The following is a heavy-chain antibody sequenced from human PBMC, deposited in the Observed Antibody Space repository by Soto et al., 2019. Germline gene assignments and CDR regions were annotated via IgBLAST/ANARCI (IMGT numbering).Heavy chain of an antibody. Sequence: QITLKESGPTLVRPPQTLTLTCTFSGFSLTSGVGVGWIRQPPGKALEWLALIYWDDDKRYSPSLKNRLTITKTTSKNQVVPTMTNVGPVDTATYFCAHIDPEIVTVGGHGGFDYWGQGTLVTVSS. V-gene: IGHV2-5*02. J-gene: IGHJ4*02. CDR3: AHIDPEIVTVGGHGGFDY. CDR2: IYWDDDK. D-gene: IGHD5-12*01. CDR1: GFSLTSGVG.